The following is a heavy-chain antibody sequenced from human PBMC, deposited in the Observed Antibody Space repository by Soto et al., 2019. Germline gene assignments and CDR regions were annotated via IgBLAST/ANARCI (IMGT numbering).Heavy chain of an antibody. CDR3: ARGQRFSDWFDP. D-gene: IGHD3-3*01. CDR2: IYSSGST. Sequence: QVHLQESGPGLVKPSETLSLTCTVSGGAISTYYWTWIRQPAGKGLEWIGRIYSSGSTKYNPSLQSPVTMSLDTSNNQCSLRLTAVTAADTAVYYCARGQRFSDWFDPWGQGTLVTVSS. V-gene: IGHV4-4*07. CDR1: GGAISTYY. J-gene: IGHJ5*02.